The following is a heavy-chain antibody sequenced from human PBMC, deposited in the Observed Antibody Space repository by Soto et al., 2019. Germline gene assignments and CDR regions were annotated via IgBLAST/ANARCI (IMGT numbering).Heavy chain of an antibody. Sequence: WETLSLTCTVSGGSISSSSYCWGWIRQSPGKGLEWMGSFYYGGSTSYSPSLKRRVTVSGDTSKKQISLRLSSVTAADTAVYYCAGAVDYTGSLGYWGQGTLVTVSS. J-gene: IGHJ4*02. D-gene: IGHD4-4*01. V-gene: IGHV4-39*01. CDR3: AGAVDYTGSLGY. CDR2: FYYGGST. CDR1: GGSISSSSYC.